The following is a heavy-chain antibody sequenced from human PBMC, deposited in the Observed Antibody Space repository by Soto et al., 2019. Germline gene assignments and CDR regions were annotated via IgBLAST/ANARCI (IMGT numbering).Heavy chain of an antibody. V-gene: IGHV3-23*01. CDR2: ISGSGGST. D-gene: IGHD3-3*01. J-gene: IGHJ6*02. CDR1: GFTFSSYA. CDR3: AKDLRSDFWSGYDRYYYYGMDV. Sequence: GGSLRLSCAASGFTFSSYAMSWVRQAPGKGLEWVSAISGSGGSTYYADSVKGRFTISRDNSKNTLYLQMNSLRAEDTAVYYCAKDLRSDFWSGYDRYYYYGMDVWGQGTTVTVSS.